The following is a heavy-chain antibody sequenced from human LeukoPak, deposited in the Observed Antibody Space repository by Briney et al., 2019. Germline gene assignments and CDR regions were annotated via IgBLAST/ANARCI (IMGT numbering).Heavy chain of an antibody. D-gene: IGHD3-22*01. CDR3: ARVPYYYDSSCYYYSRFDY. CDR1: GGSFSGYY. CDR2: INHSGST. V-gene: IGHV4-34*01. Sequence: SETLSLTCAVYGGSFSGYYWSWIRQPPGKGLEWIGEINHSGSTNYNPSLKSRVTISVDTSKNQFSPKLSSVTAADTAVYYCARVPYYYDSSCYYYSRFDYWGQGTLVTVSS. J-gene: IGHJ4*02.